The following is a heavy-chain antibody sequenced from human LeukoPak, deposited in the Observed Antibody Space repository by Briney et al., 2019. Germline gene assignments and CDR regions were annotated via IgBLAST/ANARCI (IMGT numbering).Heavy chain of an antibody. J-gene: IGHJ5*02. V-gene: IGHV3-74*01. CDR2: VHSAGGYR. D-gene: IGHD5-24*01. CDR3: VRDGDDYNFDH. CDR1: GFTFSSCW. Sequence: PGGSLTLSCAASGFTFSSCWMHWVRQPPGKGLVWVSRVHSAGGYRNYADSVRGRFTISSDNAKNMLYVEMDSLRAEDTAVYYCVRDGDDYNFDHWGQGSLVTVSS.